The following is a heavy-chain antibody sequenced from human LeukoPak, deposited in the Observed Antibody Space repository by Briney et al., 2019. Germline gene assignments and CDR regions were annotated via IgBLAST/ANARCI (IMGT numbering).Heavy chain of an antibody. V-gene: IGHV4-59*11. CDR2: IHYSGIT. D-gene: IGHD1-1*01. Sequence: SETLSLTCTVSGGSISSHGWSWIRQPPGKGLEYIGYIHYSGITNYNPSLMSRVTISVDTSKNQISLKLSSVTAADTAVYYCARRYNYVFDYWGQGTLVTVSS. J-gene: IGHJ4*02. CDR1: GGSISSHG. CDR3: ARRYNYVFDY.